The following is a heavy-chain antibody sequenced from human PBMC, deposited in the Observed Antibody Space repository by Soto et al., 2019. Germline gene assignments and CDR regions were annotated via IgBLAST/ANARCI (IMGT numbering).Heavy chain of an antibody. CDR2: ISGSGGST. CDR1: GFTFSSYA. CDR3: AKRPGRIAAAVDAFDI. Sequence: GGSLRLSCAASGFTFSSYAMSWVRQAPGKGLEWVSAISGSGGSTYYADSVKGRFTISRDNSKNTLYLQMNSLRAEDTAVYYWAKRPGRIAAAVDAFDIWGPGTMVTV. D-gene: IGHD6-13*01. V-gene: IGHV3-23*01. J-gene: IGHJ3*02.